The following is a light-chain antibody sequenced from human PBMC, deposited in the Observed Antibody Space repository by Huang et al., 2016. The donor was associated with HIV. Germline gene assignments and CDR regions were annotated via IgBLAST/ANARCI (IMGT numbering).Light chain of an antibody. Sequence: EVVLTQSPATLSLSPGEWATLSCRASQSVSISLAWYQQTPGQAPRILIYEASKRAAGKPTRCSSSGSGTHFTLTISSLEAEDFAVYYCQQRTDWPAVTCGGGTKVEI. CDR1: QSVSIS. CDR3: QQRTDWPAVT. V-gene: IGKV3-11*01. CDR2: EAS. J-gene: IGKJ4*01.